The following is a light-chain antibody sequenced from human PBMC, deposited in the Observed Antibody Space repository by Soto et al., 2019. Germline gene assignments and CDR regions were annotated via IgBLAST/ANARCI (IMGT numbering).Light chain of an antibody. Sequence: QSVLTQPRSVSGSPGQSVTISCTGTSSDVDTYNYVSWYQQHPGKAPKVMIYDVTKRPSGVPDRFSGSKSGNTASLTISGLQAEDEADYYCCSYAGSYTYVFGAGTKVTVL. CDR1: SSDVDTYNY. J-gene: IGLJ1*01. CDR3: CSYAGSYTYV. CDR2: DVT. V-gene: IGLV2-11*01.